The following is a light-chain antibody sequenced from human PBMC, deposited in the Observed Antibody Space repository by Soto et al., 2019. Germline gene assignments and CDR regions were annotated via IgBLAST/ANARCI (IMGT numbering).Light chain of an antibody. CDR1: QGFSSY. CDR3: QQRSNWPPIT. J-gene: IGKJ5*01. Sequence: EIVLTQSPATLSLSPGERATLSCRAGQGFSSYLAWYQQKPGQAPRLLIYDASNRATGIPARFSGSGSGTDFTLTISSLEPEDFAVYYCQQRSNWPPITFGQGTRLEIK. V-gene: IGKV3-11*01. CDR2: DAS.